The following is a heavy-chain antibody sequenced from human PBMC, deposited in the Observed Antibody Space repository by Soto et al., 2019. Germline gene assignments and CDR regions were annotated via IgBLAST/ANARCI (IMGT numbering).Heavy chain of an antibody. CDR1: GFTFSNYA. D-gene: IGHD2-8*01. V-gene: IGHV3-23*01. CDR3: AKDPGMVYAQFPTYNWFDP. CDR2: ISGSGGST. Sequence: PGGSLRVSCAASGFTFSNYAMTWVRQGSEKGLEWVSAISGSGGSTYYADSVKGRFTISRDNSKNTLYLQMSSLRAEDTAVYYCAKDPGMVYAQFPTYNWFDPWGQGTLVTVSS. J-gene: IGHJ5*02.